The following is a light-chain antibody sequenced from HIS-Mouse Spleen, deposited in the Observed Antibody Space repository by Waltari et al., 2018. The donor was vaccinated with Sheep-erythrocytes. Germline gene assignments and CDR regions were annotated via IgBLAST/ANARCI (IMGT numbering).Light chain of an antibody. Sequence: QSALTQPRSVSGSPGQSVTIPCTGTSSDVGGSNYVSCYQQHPGKAPKLMIYDVSKRPSGVPDRFSGSKSGNTASLTISGLQAEDEADYYCCSYAGSYNHVFATGTKVTVL. CDR1: SSDVGGSNY. CDR2: DVS. CDR3: CSYAGSYNHV. J-gene: IGLJ1*01. V-gene: IGLV2-11*01.